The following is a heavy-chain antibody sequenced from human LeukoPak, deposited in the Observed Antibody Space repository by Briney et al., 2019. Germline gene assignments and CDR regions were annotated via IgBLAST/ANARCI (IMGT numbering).Heavy chain of an antibody. V-gene: IGHV4-59*03. CDR2: MYYTGST. CDR1: GGSIRSYY. D-gene: IGHD2-21*02. Sequence: PPETLSLTCTVSGGSIRSYYWTWIRQPPGKGLEWIGYMYYTGSTKYNPSLKSRVSISVDTSKNQFSLTLTSVTAADTAVYYCAAVVVSGTPYFDYWGQGTLVTVSS. CDR3: AAVVVSGTPYFDY. J-gene: IGHJ4*02.